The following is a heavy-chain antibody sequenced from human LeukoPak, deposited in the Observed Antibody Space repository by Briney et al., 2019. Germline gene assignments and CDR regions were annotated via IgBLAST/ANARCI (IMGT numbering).Heavy chain of an antibody. CDR1: GFIFSTYA. Sequence: GGSLRLSCAASGFIFSTYAMSWVRQAPGKGLEWVSTLSGSGGSTYYADSVKGRSTISRDNAKNSLYLQMNSLGAEDTAVYYCARTRGSSDDAFDIWGQGTMVTVSS. D-gene: IGHD6-25*01. CDR3: ARTRGSSDDAFDI. CDR2: LSGSGGST. J-gene: IGHJ3*02. V-gene: IGHV3-23*01.